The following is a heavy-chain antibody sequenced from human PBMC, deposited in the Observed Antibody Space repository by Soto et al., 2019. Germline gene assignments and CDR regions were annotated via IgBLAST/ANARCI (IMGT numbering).Heavy chain of an antibody. CDR1: GGSISSAGYY. CDR2: IFYSGNT. Sequence: PSETLSLTCTVSGGSISSAGYYWSWIRQHPGKGLEWIGYIFYSGNTYYNPSLKSRVTISIDTSKNQFSLKLNSVTAADTAVYYCARAPGGCYFDYWGQGTLVTVSS. V-gene: IGHV4-31*03. CDR3: ARAPGGCYFDY. J-gene: IGHJ4*02. D-gene: IGHD2-15*01.